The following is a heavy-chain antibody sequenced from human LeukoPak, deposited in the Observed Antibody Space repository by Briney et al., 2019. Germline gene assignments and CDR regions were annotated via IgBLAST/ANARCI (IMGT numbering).Heavy chain of an antibody. V-gene: IGHV4-34*01. J-gene: IGHJ4*02. CDR2: INHSGST. CDR1: GGSISSYY. D-gene: IGHD3-10*01. CDR3: ARGPTKQYGSGSPYDY. Sequence: SETLSLTCTVSGGSISSYYWSWIRQPPGKGLEWIGEINHSGSTNYNPSLKSRVTISVDTSKNQFSLKLSSVTAADTAVYYCARGPTKQYGSGSPYDYWGQGTLVTVSS.